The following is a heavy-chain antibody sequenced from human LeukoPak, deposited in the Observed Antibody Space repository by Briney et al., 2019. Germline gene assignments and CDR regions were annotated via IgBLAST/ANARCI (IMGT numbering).Heavy chain of an antibody. CDR2: INSDGRTT. V-gene: IGHV3-74*01. D-gene: IGHD3-22*01. J-gene: IGHJ4*02. CDR3: AMIKEG. CDR1: GFTFSNNW. Sequence: PGGSLRLSYAASGFTFSNNWMHWVRHAPGKGLVWVSRINSDGRTTTYADSVKGRFTISRDNAKNTLYLQMNSLRAEDTAVYYCAMIKEGWGQGTLVTVSS.